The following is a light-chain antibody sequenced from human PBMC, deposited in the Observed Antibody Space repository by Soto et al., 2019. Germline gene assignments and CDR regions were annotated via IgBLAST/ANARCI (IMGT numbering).Light chain of an antibody. CDR1: SSNIGSNY. CDR2: RNN. Sequence: QSVLTQPPSASGTPGQRVTISCSGSSSNIGSNYVYWYQQLPGTAPKLLIYRNNQRPSGVPDRFSGSKSGTSASLAISGLRSEDEAEYYCSAWDDSLTGYVFGTGTKLNVL. V-gene: IGLV1-47*01. J-gene: IGLJ1*01. CDR3: SAWDDSLTGYV.